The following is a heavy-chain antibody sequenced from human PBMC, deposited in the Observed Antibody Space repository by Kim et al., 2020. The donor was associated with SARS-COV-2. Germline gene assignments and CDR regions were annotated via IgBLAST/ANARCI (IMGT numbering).Heavy chain of an antibody. V-gene: IGHV3-23*01. CDR3: AKKSQGRYFDWLFSSGAFDI. CDR1: GFTFSSYA. Sequence: GGSLRLSCAASGFTFSSYAMSWVRQAPGKGLEWVSAISGSGGSTYYADSVKGRFTISRDNSKNTLYLQMNSLRAEDTAVYYCAKKSQGRYFDWLFSSGAFDIWGQGTMVTVSS. CDR2: ISGSGGST. J-gene: IGHJ3*02. D-gene: IGHD3-9*01.